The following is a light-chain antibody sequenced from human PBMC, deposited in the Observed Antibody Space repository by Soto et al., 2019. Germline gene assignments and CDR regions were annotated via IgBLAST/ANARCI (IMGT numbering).Light chain of an antibody. J-gene: IGLJ1*01. CDR3: NSQTSSGIRV. CDR1: SSDVGGSNH. Sequence: QSALTQPASVSGSPGQSITISCTGTSSDVGGSNHVSWYQHHPGKAPKLIIYEVSYRPSGVSNRFSGSKSGYTASLTISGLQAEDEADYYCNSQTSSGIRVFGTGTKLT. CDR2: EVS. V-gene: IGLV2-14*01.